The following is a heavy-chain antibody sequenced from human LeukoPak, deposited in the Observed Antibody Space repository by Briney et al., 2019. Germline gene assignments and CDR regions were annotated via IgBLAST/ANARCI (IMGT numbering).Heavy chain of an antibody. V-gene: IGHV3-23*01. CDR2: ISGSGDAT. D-gene: IGHD2-21*01. CDR3: AKSDCGSDGCKLLNY. J-gene: IGHJ4*02. CDR1: GFMFSHHT. Sequence: GGSLRLSCAASGFMFSHHTMAWVRQAPGKGLEWVSSISGSGDATRYADSLMGRFSISRDNSKNTVSLQMNSLRAEDTAVYFCAKSDCGSDGCKLLNYWGQGTLVTASS.